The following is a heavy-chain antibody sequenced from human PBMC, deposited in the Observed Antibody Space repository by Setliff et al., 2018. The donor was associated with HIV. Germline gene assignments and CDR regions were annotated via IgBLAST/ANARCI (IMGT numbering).Heavy chain of an antibody. CDR1: SGSFSGYR. Sequence: PSETLSLTCAVYSGSFSGYRWTWIRQPPGKGLEWIGSIYHSGSTYYNPSLKSRVTISVDTSKNQFSLKLSSVTAADTAVYYCARGYAMDVWGQGTTVTVSS. J-gene: IGHJ6*02. CDR3: ARGYAMDV. V-gene: IGHV4-34*01. CDR2: IYHSGST.